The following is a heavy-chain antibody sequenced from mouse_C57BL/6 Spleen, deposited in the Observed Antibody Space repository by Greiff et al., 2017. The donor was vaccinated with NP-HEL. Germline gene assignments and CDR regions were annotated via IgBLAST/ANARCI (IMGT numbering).Heavy chain of an antibody. V-gene: IGHV1-69*01. D-gene: IGHD2-3*01. Sequence: QVQLQQPGAELVMPGASVKLSCKASGYTFTSYWMHWVKQRPGQGLEWIGEIDPSVSYPNYNQKFKGKSTLTVDKSSSTAYMQLSSLTSEDSAGYYCARVGLLNPMDYWGQGTSVTVSS. J-gene: IGHJ4*01. CDR1: GYTFTSYW. CDR2: IDPSVSYP. CDR3: ARVGLLNPMDY.